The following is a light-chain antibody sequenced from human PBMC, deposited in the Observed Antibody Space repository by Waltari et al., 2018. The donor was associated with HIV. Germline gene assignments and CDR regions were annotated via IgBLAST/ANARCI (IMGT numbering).Light chain of an antibody. CDR2: EDS. Sequence: SYELTQPPSVSVSPGQTASISCSGDKLGDKYTSWYQQKPGQSPVVVISEDSKRPSGIPERFSGSNSGNTATLTISGTQAMDEADYYCQTWDSRAYVVFGAGTKLTVL. V-gene: IGLV3-1*01. J-gene: IGLJ2*01. CDR3: QTWDSRAYVV. CDR1: KLGDKY.